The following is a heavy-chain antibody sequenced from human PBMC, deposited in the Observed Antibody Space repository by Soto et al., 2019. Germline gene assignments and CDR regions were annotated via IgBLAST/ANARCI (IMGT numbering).Heavy chain of an antibody. V-gene: IGHV1-69*12. CDR3: WWVRIGLTSFCSVY. Sequence: QVQLVQSGAEVKKPGSSVKVSCKASGGTFSSYAISWVRQAPGQGLGWMGGIIPIFGTANYAQKVEGRVTIKAAESTRTAYMVLGSLRSGDKTAVYYWWVRIGLTSFCSVYWGQGPLVTVSS. J-gene: IGHJ4*02. CDR1: GGTFSSYA. D-gene: IGHD2-15*01. CDR2: IIPIFGTA.